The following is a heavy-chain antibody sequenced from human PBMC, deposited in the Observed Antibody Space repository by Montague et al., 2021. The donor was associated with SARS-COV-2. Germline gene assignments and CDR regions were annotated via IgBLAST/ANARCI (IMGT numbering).Heavy chain of an antibody. CDR1: GFTFSNYD. CDR2: ISYDGSDS. Sequence: SLRLSCAASGFTFSNYDMNWVRQAPGKGPEWVAIISYDGSDSNYADSVKGRFTISRDNSKNTLYLQMNSLTAEDTAVYYCARDGSDWYLLTCTYWGQGTLVTVTS. CDR3: ARDGSDWYLLTCTY. V-gene: IGHV3-30-3*01. J-gene: IGHJ4*02. D-gene: IGHD2-15*01.